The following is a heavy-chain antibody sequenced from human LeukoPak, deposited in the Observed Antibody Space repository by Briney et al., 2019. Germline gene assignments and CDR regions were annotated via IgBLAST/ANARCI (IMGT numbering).Heavy chain of an antibody. J-gene: IGHJ3*02. Sequence: GGSLRLSCAASGFTFSSYAMSWVRQAPGKGLGWVSAISGSGGSTYYADSVKGRFTISRDNSKNTLYLQMNSLRAEDTAVYYCAKDPSLAPDAFDIWGQGTMVTVSS. CDR1: GFTFSSYA. CDR3: AKDPSLAPDAFDI. CDR2: ISGSGGST. V-gene: IGHV3-23*01.